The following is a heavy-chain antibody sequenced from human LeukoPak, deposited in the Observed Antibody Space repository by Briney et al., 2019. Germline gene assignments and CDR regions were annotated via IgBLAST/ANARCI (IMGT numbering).Heavy chain of an antibody. V-gene: IGHV3-7*03. CDR1: GFSFSSYW. Sequence: GGSLRLSCAASGFSFSSYWMSWVRQAPGKGLEWVANVKQDGSETYYVDSLKGRFTISRDNAKNSLYLQMGSLRAEDTAIYYCARDKFPATNIPLIDFWGPGTLVTVSS. D-gene: IGHD2-2*02. J-gene: IGHJ4*02. CDR3: ARDKFPATNIPLIDF. CDR2: VKQDGSET.